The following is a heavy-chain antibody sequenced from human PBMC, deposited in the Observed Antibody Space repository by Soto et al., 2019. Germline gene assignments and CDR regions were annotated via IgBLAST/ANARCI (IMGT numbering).Heavy chain of an antibody. CDR2: INAGNGNT. Sequence: ASVKVSCKASGYTFTSYAMHWVRQAPGQRLEWMGWINAGNGNTKYSQKFQGRVTITRDTSPSTAYMELSSLRSEDTAVYDGARDLYDCWSGFWGHGMDVWGQGTTVTVSS. D-gene: IGHD3-3*01. CDR1: GYTFTSYA. CDR3: ARDLYDCWSGFWGHGMDV. V-gene: IGHV1-3*01. J-gene: IGHJ6*02.